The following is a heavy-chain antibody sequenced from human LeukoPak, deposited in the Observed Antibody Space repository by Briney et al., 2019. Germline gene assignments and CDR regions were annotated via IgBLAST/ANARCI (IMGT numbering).Heavy chain of an antibody. D-gene: IGHD6-19*01. V-gene: IGHV4-30-2*01. J-gene: IGHJ6*02. CDR1: GGSISSGGYS. CDR2: IYHSGST. CDR3: ARALAVAGSIRWVYYYGMDV. Sequence: SQTLSLTCAVSGGSISSGGYSWSWIRQPPGKGLEWIGYIYHSGSTYYNPSLKSRVTISVDRSKNQFSLKLSSVTAADTAVYYCARALAVAGSIRWVYYYGMDVWGQGTTVTVSS.